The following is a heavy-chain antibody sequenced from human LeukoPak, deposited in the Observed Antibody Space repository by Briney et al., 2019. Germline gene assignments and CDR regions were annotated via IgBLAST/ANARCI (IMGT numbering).Heavy chain of an antibody. CDR1: GFIVSNNY. Sequence: PGGSLRLSCAASGFIVSNNYMNWVRQAPGKGLDWVSIIYSDGTTYYADSVKGRFTISRDNSKNTLYLQMNSLRAEDTAVYYCTRDPFGSKGLFHSWGQGTLVSVSS. J-gene: IGHJ4*02. V-gene: IGHV3-53*01. D-gene: IGHD2/OR15-2a*01. CDR3: TRDPFGSKGLFHS. CDR2: IYSDGTT.